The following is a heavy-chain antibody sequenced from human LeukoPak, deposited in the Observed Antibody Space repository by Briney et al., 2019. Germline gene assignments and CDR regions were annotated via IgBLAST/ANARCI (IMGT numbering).Heavy chain of an antibody. Sequence: GGSLRLSCAASGFTFGDYYMSWIRQAPGKGLEWVSYISSSGSTIYYADSVKGRFTISRDNAKNSLYLQMNSLRAEDTAVYYCARSPVKQWPYAFDIWGQGTMVTVSS. D-gene: IGHD6-19*01. J-gene: IGHJ3*02. CDR3: ARSPVKQWPYAFDI. CDR2: ISSSGSTI. CDR1: GFTFGDYY. V-gene: IGHV3-11*01.